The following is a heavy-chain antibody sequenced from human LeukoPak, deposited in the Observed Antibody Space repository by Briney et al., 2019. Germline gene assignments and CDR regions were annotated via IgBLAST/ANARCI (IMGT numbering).Heavy chain of an antibody. CDR2: IYYSGST. V-gene: IGHV4-39*07. Sequence: SETLSLTCTVSGGSISSSSYYWGWIRQPPGKGLEWIGSIYYSGSTYYNPSLKSRVTISVDRSKNQFSLKLSSVTAADTAVYYCARDHYYDSSGYYYGHDAFDIWGQGTMVTVSS. J-gene: IGHJ3*02. CDR1: GGSISSSSYY. D-gene: IGHD3-22*01. CDR3: ARDHYYDSSGYYYGHDAFDI.